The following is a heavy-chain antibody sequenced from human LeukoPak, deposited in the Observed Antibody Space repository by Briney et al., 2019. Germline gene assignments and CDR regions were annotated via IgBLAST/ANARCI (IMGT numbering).Heavy chain of an antibody. CDR1: GFTFNNYL. CDR3: ARGPSSYFYMDV. CDR2: ITADARSK. J-gene: IGHJ6*03. Sequence: GGSLRLSCAASGFTFNNYLMSWVRQGPGKGLEYVSAITADARSKYHADSVRGRFTISRDNSKDTLYLQMGSLRPEDTAVYYCARGPSSYFYMDVWGKGTTVTISS. V-gene: IGHV3-64*02.